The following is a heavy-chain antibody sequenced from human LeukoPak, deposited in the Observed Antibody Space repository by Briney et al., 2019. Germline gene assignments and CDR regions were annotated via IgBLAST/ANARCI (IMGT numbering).Heavy chain of an antibody. Sequence: SETLSLTCTVSGGSISSSSYYWGWIRQPPGKGLEWIGSIYYSGSTYYNPSLKSRVTISVDTSKNQFSLKLSSVTAADTAVYYCARSGIAVAIPYFDYWGQGTLVTVSS. D-gene: IGHD6-19*01. CDR1: GGSISSSSYY. V-gene: IGHV4-39*07. J-gene: IGHJ4*02. CDR2: IYYSGST. CDR3: ARSGIAVAIPYFDY.